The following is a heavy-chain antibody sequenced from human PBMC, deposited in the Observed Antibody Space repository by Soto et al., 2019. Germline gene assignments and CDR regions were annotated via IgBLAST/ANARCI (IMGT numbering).Heavy chain of an antibody. CDR3: AKDALKSHETHAYYFDY. CDR2: INSDGSST. Sequence: GGSLRLSCAASGFTFSSYWMHWVRQAPGKGLVWVSRINSDGSSTSYADSVKGRFTISRDNAKNTLYLQMNSLRAEDTAGYYCAKDALKSHETHAYYFDYWGQGTLVTVSS. CDR1: GFTFSSYW. J-gene: IGHJ4*02. V-gene: IGHV3-74*01.